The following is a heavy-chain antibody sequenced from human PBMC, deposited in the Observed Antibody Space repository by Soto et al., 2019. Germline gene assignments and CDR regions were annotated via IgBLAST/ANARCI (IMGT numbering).Heavy chain of an antibody. CDR1: GYSFTSYW. J-gene: IGHJ6*02. D-gene: IGHD6-13*01. CDR3: ARTGIAAAGTMNYCYGMDV. Sequence: GESLKISCKGSGYSFTSYWIGWVRQMPGKGLEWMGIIYPGDSDTRYSPSFQGQVTISADKSISTAYLQWSSLKASDTAMYYCARTGIAAAGTMNYCYGMDVWGQGTTVTVSS. V-gene: IGHV5-51*01. CDR2: IYPGDSDT.